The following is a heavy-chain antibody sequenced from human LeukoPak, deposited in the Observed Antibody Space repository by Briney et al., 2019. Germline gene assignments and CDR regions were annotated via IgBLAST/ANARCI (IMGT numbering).Heavy chain of an antibody. CDR1: GGSISSYY. D-gene: IGHD1-26*01. J-gene: IGHJ5*02. CDR2: IYYSGST. CDR3: AREGATFDP. Sequence: SETLSLTCTVSGGSISSYYWSWIRQPPGKGLEWIGYIYYSGSTNYNLSLKSRVTISVDTSKNQFSLKLSSVTAADTAVYYCAREGATFDPWGQGTLVTVSS. V-gene: IGHV4-59*01.